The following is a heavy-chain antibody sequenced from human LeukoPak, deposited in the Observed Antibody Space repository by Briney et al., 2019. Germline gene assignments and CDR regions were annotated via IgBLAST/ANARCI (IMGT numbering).Heavy chain of an antibody. CDR3: ARVRDSGYDSLDY. Sequence: PSETLSLTCTVSGGSISSYHWSWIRQPPGKGLEWIGYIYYSGSTNYNPSLKSRVTISVDTSENQFSLKLSSVTAADTAVYYCARVRDSGYDSLDYWGQGTLVTVSS. D-gene: IGHD5-12*01. J-gene: IGHJ4*02. CDR1: GGSISSYH. CDR2: IYYSGST. V-gene: IGHV4-59*01.